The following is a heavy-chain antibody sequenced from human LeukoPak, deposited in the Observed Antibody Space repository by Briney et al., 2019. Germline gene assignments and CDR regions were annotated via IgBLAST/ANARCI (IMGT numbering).Heavy chain of an antibody. CDR1: GFTFGSYS. D-gene: IGHD2-2*01. CDR2: ISSSSSYI. CDR3: AREKGYCSSTSCSFGRYFDY. Sequence: GGSLRLSCAASGFTFGSYSMNWVRQAPGKGLEWVSSISSSSSYIYNADSVKGRFTISRDNAKNSLYLQMNSLRAEDTAVYYCAREKGYCSSTSCSFGRYFDYWGQGTLVTVSS. J-gene: IGHJ4*02. V-gene: IGHV3-21*01.